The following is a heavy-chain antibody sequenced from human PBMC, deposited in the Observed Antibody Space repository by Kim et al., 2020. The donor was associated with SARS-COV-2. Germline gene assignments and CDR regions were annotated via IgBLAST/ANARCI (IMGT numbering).Heavy chain of an antibody. CDR3: AREEDGGYLGSD. CDR1: GLIFRSYW. V-gene: IGHV3-7*01. D-gene: IGHD1-26*01. CDR2: IKEDGGET. Sequence: GGSLRLSCAVSGLIFRSYWMTWVRQAPGKGLEWVANIKEDGGETHYVDSVKGRFTISRDNAKNSLYLQMNSLRAEDTAVYYCAREEDGGYLGSDWGQGTLVTVSS. J-gene: IGHJ4*02.